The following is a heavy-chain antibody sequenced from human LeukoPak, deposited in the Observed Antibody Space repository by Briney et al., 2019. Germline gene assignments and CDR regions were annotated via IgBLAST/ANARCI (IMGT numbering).Heavy chain of an antibody. CDR3: ARAHIVVVPAAPFDP. V-gene: IGHV1-3*01. CDR1: GYTFTSYA. Sequence: ASVKVSCKASGYTFTSYAMHWVRQTPGQRLEWMGWINAGNGNTKYSQKFQGRVTITRDTSASTAYMELSSLRSEDTAAYYCARAHIVVVPAAPFDPWSQGTLVTVSS. D-gene: IGHD2-2*01. CDR2: INAGNGNT. J-gene: IGHJ5*02.